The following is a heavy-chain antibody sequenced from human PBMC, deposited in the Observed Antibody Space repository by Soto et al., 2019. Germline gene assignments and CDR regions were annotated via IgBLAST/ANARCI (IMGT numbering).Heavy chain of an antibody. Sequence: SLRLSCAASGFTFSSYAMHWVRQAPGKGLEWVAVISYDGSNKYYADSAKGRFTISRDNSKNTLYLQMNSLRAEDTAVYYCARSTTVTTNFDYWGQGTLVTVSS. CDR1: GFTFSSYA. CDR3: ARSTTVTTNFDY. J-gene: IGHJ4*02. D-gene: IGHD4-17*01. V-gene: IGHV3-30-3*01. CDR2: ISYDGSNK.